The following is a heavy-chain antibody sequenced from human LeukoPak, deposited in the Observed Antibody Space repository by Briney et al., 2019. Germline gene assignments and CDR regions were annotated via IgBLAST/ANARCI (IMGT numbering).Heavy chain of an antibody. CDR1: GGSISSYY. CDR3: ARDSSCSTTVCFGFDP. J-gene: IGHJ5*02. V-gene: IGHV4-4*07. CDR2: IYSSGVT. D-gene: IGHD2-2*01. Sequence: PSETLSLTCTVSGGSISSYYWSWIRQPAGKGLEWIGRIYSSGVTHYNTSLESRVTMSVDTSKNQFSLRLNSLTAADTAVYYCARDSSCSTTVCFGFDPWGQGFLVTVSS.